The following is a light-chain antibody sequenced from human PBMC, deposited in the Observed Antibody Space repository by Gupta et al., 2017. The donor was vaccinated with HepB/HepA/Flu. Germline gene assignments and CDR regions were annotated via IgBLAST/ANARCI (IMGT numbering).Light chain of an antibody. J-gene: IGKJ2*01. V-gene: IGKV1-39*01. CDR1: QSISSH. CDR3: QKTYDAPYT. CDR2: AAS. Sequence: DIQMTQSPSSLSASVGDRVTITCRASQSISSHLNWYQHKPGKAPKLLIYAASSLQGGVPSRFSGSGSGTDFTLTINRLHPEDFATYYCQKTYDAPYTFGQGTKLEIK.